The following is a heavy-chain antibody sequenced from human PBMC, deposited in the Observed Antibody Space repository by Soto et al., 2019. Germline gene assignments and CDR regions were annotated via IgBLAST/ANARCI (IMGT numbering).Heavy chain of an antibody. V-gene: IGHV3-23*01. CDR3: ANSVGLPGGWFDP. Sequence: VQLLESGGGLIQPGGSLKLSCATSGFTFSSFALTWVRQAPGKGLEWVTMINSRGDVISYADSVKGRFTISRDDSRNTLYLEMNSLRREDTGMYYCANSVGLPGGWFDPWGPGTLVTVSS. D-gene: IGHD1-26*01. CDR1: GFTFSSFA. CDR2: INSRGDVI. J-gene: IGHJ5*02.